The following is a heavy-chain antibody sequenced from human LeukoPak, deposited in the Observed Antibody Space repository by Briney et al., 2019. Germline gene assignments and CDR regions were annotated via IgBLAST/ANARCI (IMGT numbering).Heavy chain of an antibody. CDR1: GGSISSSSNY. CDR2: IYTSGST. V-gene: IGHV4-39*07. CDR3: ARSYGYSSSWYGSDWFDP. J-gene: IGHJ5*02. D-gene: IGHD6-13*01. Sequence: SETLSLTCSVSGGSISSSSNYWGWIRQPPGKGLEWIGRIYTSGSTNYNPSLKSRVTISVDTSKNQFSLKLSSVTAADTAVYYCARSYGYSSSWYGSDWFDPWGQGTLVTVSS.